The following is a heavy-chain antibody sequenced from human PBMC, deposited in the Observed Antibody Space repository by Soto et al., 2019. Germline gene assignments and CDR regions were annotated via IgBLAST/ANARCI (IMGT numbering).Heavy chain of an antibody. J-gene: IGHJ6*04. CDR2: IYYSGST. V-gene: IGHV4-31*03. CDR1: GGSISRGGYY. CDR3: ARFCFKSYCSSTSLDV. Sequence: QVQLQESGPGLVKPSQNLSLTCTVSGGSISRGGYYWGLIRQHPGKGLGGIGYIYYSGSTYYNPSLKSRVTISVDTSKNQFSLKLSSVTAADTAVYYCARFCFKSYCSSTSLDVWGKGTTVTVSS. D-gene: IGHD2-2*01.